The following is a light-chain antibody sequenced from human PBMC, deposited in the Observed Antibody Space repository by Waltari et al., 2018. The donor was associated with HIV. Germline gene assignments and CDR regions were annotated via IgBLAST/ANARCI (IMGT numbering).Light chain of an antibody. J-gene: IGKJ2*01. CDR1: QSVNSH. CDR2: GAS. Sequence: EVVMTQSPATLSVSPGERATLSCRASQSVNSHLAWYQHKPGQAPRLLIYGASTRATGVPARFSGSGSGTEFTLTISSLQSEDFAVYYCQQYYTYPYTFGQGTKLEIK. V-gene: IGKV3-15*01. CDR3: QQYYTYPYT.